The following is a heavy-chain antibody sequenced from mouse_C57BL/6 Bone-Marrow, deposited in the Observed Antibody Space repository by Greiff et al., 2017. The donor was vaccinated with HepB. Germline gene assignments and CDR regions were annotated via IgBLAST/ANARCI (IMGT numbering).Heavy chain of an antibody. V-gene: IGHV14-4*01. J-gene: IGHJ3*01. CDR1: GFNIKDDY. Sequence: VQLQQSGAELVRPGASVKLSCTASGFNIKDDYMHWVKQRPEQGLEWIGWIDPENGDTEYASKFQGKAIITADTSSNTAYLQLSSLTSEDTAVYYCTPPTIVTTDAYCGQGTLVTVSA. CDR3: TPPTIVTTDAY. CDR2: IDPENGDT. D-gene: IGHD2-5*01.